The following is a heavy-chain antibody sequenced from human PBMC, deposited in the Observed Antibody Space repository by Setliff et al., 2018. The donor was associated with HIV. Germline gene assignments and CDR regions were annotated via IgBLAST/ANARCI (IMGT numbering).Heavy chain of an antibody. CDR1: GDSISTDY. D-gene: IGHD2-2*01. V-gene: IGHV4-4*09. Sequence: PSETLSLTCTVSGDSISTDYWTWIRQPPGKGLEWIGYIYNSASTSYNPSLKSRVTISVDTSRNQFFLNLNYATAADTAVYFCARRVLQDSTITSSNWFDSWGQGTLVTISS. CDR3: ARRVLQDSTITSSNWFDS. J-gene: IGHJ5*01. CDR2: IYNSAST.